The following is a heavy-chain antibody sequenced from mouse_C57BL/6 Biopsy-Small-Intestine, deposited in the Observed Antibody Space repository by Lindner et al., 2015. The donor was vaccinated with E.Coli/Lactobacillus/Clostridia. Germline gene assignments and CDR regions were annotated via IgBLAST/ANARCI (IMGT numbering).Heavy chain of an antibody. CDR1: GYTFTDYY. CDR3: ASVRFAY. CDR2: VNPNNGDT. V-gene: IGHV1-19*01. J-gene: IGHJ3*01. Sequence: VQLQESGPELVKPGASVKMSCKASGYTFTDYYMNWVKQSHGKSLEWIGRVNPNNGDTSFNQKFKGKATLTVDKSLNTAYMQLNSLTSEDSAVYYCASVRFAYWGQGTLVTVSA.